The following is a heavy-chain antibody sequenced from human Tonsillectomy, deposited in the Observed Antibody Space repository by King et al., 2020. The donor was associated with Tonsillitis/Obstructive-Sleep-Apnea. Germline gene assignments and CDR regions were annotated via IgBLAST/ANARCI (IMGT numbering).Heavy chain of an antibody. V-gene: IGHV3-23*01. J-gene: IGHJ6*03. CDR1: GFTFNSYA. CDR3: AKDLRCSSISCYSDYYYYMDV. Sequence: VQLLESGGGLVQPGGSLRLSCAASGFTFNSYAMIWVRQAPGKGLEWVSSISGRGHMTYYADSGKGRFTISRDNSKNTVSLQMNSLRAEDTAVYYCAKDLRCSSISCYSDYYYYMDVWGKGTTVTVSS. D-gene: IGHD2-2*01. CDR2: ISGRGHMT.